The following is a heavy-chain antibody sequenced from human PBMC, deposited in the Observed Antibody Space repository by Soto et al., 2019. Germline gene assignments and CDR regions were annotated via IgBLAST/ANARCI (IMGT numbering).Heavy chain of an antibody. CDR1: GYTFTSYA. Sequence: GASVKVSCKASGYTFTSYAMHWVRQAPGQRLEWMGWINAGNGNTKYSQKFQGRVTITRDTSASTAYMELSSLRSEDTAVYYCARNLLTYDILTGYYTLDAFDIWGQGTMVTVSS. V-gene: IGHV1-3*01. J-gene: IGHJ3*02. D-gene: IGHD3-9*01. CDR3: ARNLLTYDILTGYYTLDAFDI. CDR2: INAGNGNT.